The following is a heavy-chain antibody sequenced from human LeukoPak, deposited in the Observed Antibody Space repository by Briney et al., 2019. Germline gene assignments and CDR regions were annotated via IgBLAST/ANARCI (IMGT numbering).Heavy chain of an antibody. CDR3: AKGYCSSTSCPWPNYFDY. V-gene: IGHV3-30*02. CDR1: GFTFSSYG. CDR2: MRYDGSNK. D-gene: IGHD2-2*01. J-gene: IGHJ4*02. Sequence: GGSLRLSCVASGFTFSSYGMHWVRQAPGKGLEWVAFMRYDGSNKYYADSVKGRFTISRDNSKNTLYLQMNSLRAEDTAVYYCAKGYCSSTSCPWPNYFDYWGQGTLVTVSS.